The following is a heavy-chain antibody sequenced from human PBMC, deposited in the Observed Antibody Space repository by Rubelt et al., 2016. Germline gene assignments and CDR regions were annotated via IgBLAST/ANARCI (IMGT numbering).Heavy chain of an antibody. CDR2: INPNSGGT. CDR1: GGTFSSYA. Sequence: QIQLVQSGAEVKKPGSSVKVSCKASGGTFSSYAISWVRQAPGQGLEWMGRINPNSGGTNYAQKFQGRVTRTRDTSITTAYMELSRLRSDDTAVFYCARESSSGWYIDYWGQGTLVTVSS. D-gene: IGHD6-19*01. CDR3: ARESSSGWYIDY. J-gene: IGHJ4*02. V-gene: IGHV1-2*06.